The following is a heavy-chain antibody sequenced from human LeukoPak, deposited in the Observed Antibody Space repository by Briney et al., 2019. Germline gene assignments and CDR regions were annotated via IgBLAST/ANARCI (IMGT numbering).Heavy chain of an antibody. CDR1: GFTFSSYS. CDR2: ISSSSSYI. Sequence: PGGSLRLSCAASGFTFSSYSMNWVRQAPGKGLEWVSSISSSSSYIYYADSVKGRFTISRYNAKNSLYLQMNSLRAEYTAVYYCAKRPTSLAVAGFPINYWGQGTLVTVS. CDR3: AKRPTSLAVAGFPINY. D-gene: IGHD6-19*01. J-gene: IGHJ4*02. V-gene: IGHV3-21*04.